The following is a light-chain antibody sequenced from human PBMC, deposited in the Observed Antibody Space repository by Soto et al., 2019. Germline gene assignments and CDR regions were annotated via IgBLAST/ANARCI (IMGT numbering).Light chain of an antibody. CDR1: QSVSSNY. CDR2: GAS. Sequence: DIVLTQSPGTLSLSPGERATISCRASQSVSSNYLAWYQQKPGQAPRPLIYGASSRATGIPDRFSGSGAGTDFTLTISRLESEDFAVYYCQQYGSSPWTFGQGTKVEIK. J-gene: IGKJ1*01. CDR3: QQYGSSPWT. V-gene: IGKV3-20*01.